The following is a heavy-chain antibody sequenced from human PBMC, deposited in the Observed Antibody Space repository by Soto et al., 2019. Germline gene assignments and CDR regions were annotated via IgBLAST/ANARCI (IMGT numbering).Heavy chain of an antibody. V-gene: IGHV3-30-3*01. Sequence: RGSLILSCASSGFTFSIYAMGWVRQAPGKGLEWVAVISYDGSNKYYADSVKGRFTISRDNSKNTLYLQMNSLRAEDTAVYYCARASRDSSGYYDYWGQGTLVTVSS. CDR1: GFTFSIYA. CDR2: ISYDGSNK. D-gene: IGHD3-22*01. J-gene: IGHJ4*02. CDR3: ARASRDSSGYYDY.